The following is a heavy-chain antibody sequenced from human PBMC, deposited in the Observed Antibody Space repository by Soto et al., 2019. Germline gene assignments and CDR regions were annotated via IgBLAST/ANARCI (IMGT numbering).Heavy chain of an antibody. CDR2: TGATGRTT. J-gene: IGHJ4*01. CDR1: GFSVNIYA. V-gene: IGHV3-23*01. D-gene: IGHD7-27*01. Sequence: GGSLRLACAASGFSVNIYAMAGVRQAPGKGLEWVSTTGATGRTTYYADSVKGRFTVSRDNSKNTLDLQMSNLRAEDTAVYYCATVPNTSRSFDYWGQGTLVTVSS. CDR3: ATVPNTSRSFDY.